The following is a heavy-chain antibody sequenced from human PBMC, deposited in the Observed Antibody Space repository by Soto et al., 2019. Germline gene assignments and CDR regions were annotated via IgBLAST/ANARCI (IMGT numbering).Heavy chain of an antibody. D-gene: IGHD4-17*01. CDR3: AKDGDFGEDGPAEYFEH. CDR2: TTGSGANK. CDR1: GFTFKNYA. V-gene: IGHV3-23*01. Sequence: DVNLLESGGGVVQPGESLRISCVGSGFTFKNYAMTWVRQAPGKGLEWVSGTTGSGANKHYADSVRGRFTISRDNSKKTLYLEMKSLGVEDTAVYYCAKDGDFGEDGPAEYFEHWGQGTLVTVSS. J-gene: IGHJ1*01.